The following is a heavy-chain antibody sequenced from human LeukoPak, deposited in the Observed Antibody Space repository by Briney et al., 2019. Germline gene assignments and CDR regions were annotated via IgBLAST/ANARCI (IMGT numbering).Heavy chain of an antibody. J-gene: IGHJ4*02. CDR2: ITSGDGSP. Sequence: GGSLRLSCAASGFTFGTSAMSWVRQTPEKGLEWVSTITSGDGSPYYADSVKGRFTISRDNSNNMLYLQMNSLRAEDTAVYYCAKAPSGGYDINFDYWGQGTLVTVSS. CDR1: GFTFGTSA. D-gene: IGHD5-12*01. CDR3: AKAPSGGYDINFDY. V-gene: IGHV3-23*01.